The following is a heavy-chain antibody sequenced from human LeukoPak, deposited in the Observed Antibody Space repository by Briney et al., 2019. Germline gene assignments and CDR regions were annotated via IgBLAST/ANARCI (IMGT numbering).Heavy chain of an antibody. CDR2: IRYNGNNK. CDR1: GFTFNNYG. D-gene: IGHD3-10*01. CDR3: AKDGGVRGPDYYYYMDV. Sequence: GGSLRLSCAASGFTFNNYGMHWVRQAPGKGLEWVAFIRYNGNNKYYADSVKGRFTISRDTSKNTLYLQMYSLRSEGKAVYYCAKDGGVRGPDYYYYMDVWGKGTTVTISS. J-gene: IGHJ6*03. V-gene: IGHV3-30*02.